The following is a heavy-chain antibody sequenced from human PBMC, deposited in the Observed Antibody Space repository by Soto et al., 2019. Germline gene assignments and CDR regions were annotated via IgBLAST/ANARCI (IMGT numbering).Heavy chain of an antibody. J-gene: IGHJ4*02. CDR1: GYTFTGYY. CDR3: ARSPTPITIFGVVNPLDY. V-gene: IGHV1-2*02. CDR2: INPNSGGT. Sequence: ASVKVSCKASGYTFTGYYMHWVRQAPGQGLEWMGWINPNSGGTNYAQKFQGRVTMTRDTSISTAYMELSRLRSDDTAVYYGARSPTPITIFGVVNPLDYWGQGTRVTVSS. D-gene: IGHD3-3*01.